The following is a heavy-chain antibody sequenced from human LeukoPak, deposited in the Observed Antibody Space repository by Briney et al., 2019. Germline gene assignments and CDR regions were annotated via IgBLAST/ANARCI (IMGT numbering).Heavy chain of an antibody. CDR2: INHSGST. CDR3: ARGSQSLGHCSGGSCRAKIFDY. D-gene: IGHD2-15*01. J-gene: IGHJ4*02. CDR1: GGSFSGYY. V-gene: IGHV4-34*01. Sequence: PSETLSLTCAVYGGSFSGYYWSWIRQPPGKGLEWIGEINHSGSTNYNPSLKSRVTISVDTSKNQFSLKLSSVTAADTAVYYYARGSQSLGHCSGGSCRAKIFDYWGQGTLVTVSS.